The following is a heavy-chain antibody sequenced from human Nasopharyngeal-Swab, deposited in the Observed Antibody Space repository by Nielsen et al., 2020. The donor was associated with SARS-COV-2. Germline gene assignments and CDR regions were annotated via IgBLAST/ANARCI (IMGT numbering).Heavy chain of an antibody. J-gene: IGHJ6*03. CDR1: GFSGYD. CDR3: ARAHGYYHYLDL. CDR2: ISGSSGTI. D-gene: IGHD4-17*01. V-gene: IGHV3-48*04. Sequence: GESLKISCAVSGFSGYDMNWVRQAPGKGLEWLSYISGSSGTIYYADSVKGRFTISRDNAKKSLFLQMNSLRADDTAVYYCARAHGYYHYLDLWGNGTTLTVSS.